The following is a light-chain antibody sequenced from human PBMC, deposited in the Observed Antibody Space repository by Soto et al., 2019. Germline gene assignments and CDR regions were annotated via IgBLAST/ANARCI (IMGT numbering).Light chain of an antibody. CDR2: DAS. CDR3: QQRGNWPPWT. V-gene: IGKV3-11*01. CDR1: QTIDIY. Sequence: EIVLTQSPGTLSLSPGETATLSCRASQTIDIYLRWYQHKPGQAPRLLIYDASNRAPGIPARFSGGGSGTDFTLTISSLEPEDSAIYYCQQRGNWPPWTFGQGTRVEIK. J-gene: IGKJ1*01.